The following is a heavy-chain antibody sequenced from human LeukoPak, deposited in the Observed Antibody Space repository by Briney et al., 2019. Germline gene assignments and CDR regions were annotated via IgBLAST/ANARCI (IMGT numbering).Heavy chain of an antibody. Sequence: ASVKVSCKASGYTFTGYYMHRVRQAPGQGLEWMGWINPNSGGTNYAQKFQGRVTMTRDTSISTAYMELSRLRSDDTAVYYCARGPPSVGATVFDYWGQGTLVTVSS. V-gene: IGHV1-2*02. CDR1: GYTFTGYY. D-gene: IGHD1-26*01. CDR3: ARGPPSVGATVFDY. J-gene: IGHJ4*02. CDR2: INPNSGGT.